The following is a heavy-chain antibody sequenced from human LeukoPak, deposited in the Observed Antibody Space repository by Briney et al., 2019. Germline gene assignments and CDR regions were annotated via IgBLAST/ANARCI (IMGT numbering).Heavy chain of an antibody. D-gene: IGHD6-13*01. CDR3: ARAQSGYSSSWYGLDV. Sequence: SETLSLTCTVSGGTISSYYWSWIRQPPGKGPEWIGYISYSGSANYNPSLKSRVTISVDTSKNQFSLRLSSVTAADTAVYYCARAQSGYSSSWYGLDVWGQGTTVTVSS. J-gene: IGHJ6*02. V-gene: IGHV4-59*01. CDR1: GGTISSYY. CDR2: ISYSGSA.